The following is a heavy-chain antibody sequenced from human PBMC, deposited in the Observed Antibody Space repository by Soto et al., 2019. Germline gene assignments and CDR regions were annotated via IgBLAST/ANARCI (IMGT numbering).Heavy chain of an antibody. Sequence: RRLSFAASGFTFSSYAMSWVRQAPGKGLEWVSAISGSGGSTYYADSVKGRFTISRDNSKNTLYLQMNSLRAEDTAVYYCAKIKAAGVYDAFDIWGQGTMVTVSS. J-gene: IGHJ3*02. V-gene: IGHV3-23*01. CDR1: GFTFSSYA. CDR2: ISGSGGST. D-gene: IGHD6-25*01. CDR3: AKIKAAGVYDAFDI.